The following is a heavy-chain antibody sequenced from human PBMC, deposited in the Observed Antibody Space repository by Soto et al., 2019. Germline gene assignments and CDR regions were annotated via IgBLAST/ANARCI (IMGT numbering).Heavy chain of an antibody. J-gene: IGHJ4*02. V-gene: IGHV4-4*02. CDR3: ARGGMAAAGMCFGY. D-gene: IGHD6-13*01. CDR1: GGTISSSNW. CDR2: IYHSGST. Sequence: PSETLSITCAGSGGTISSSNWWSWLRQPPGKGLEWIGEIYHSGSTNYNPSLKSRVTISVDKSKNQFSLKLSSVTAADTAVYYCARGGMAAAGMCFGYWGQGTLVTVSS.